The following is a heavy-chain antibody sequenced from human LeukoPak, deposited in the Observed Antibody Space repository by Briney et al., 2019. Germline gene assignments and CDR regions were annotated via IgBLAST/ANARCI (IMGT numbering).Heavy chain of an antibody. CDR2: IKQDGSEK. D-gene: IGHD1-26*01. J-gene: IGHJ4*02. V-gene: IGHV3-7*01. Sequence: PGGSLRLSCAASGFTFSSYWMSWVRQAPGKGLEWVANIKQDGSEKYYVDSVKGRFTISRDNAKNSLYLQINSLRAEDTAVYYCARDSVVGGTKREYYFDYWGQGTLVTVSS. CDR1: GFTFSSYW. CDR3: ARDSVVGGTKREYYFDY.